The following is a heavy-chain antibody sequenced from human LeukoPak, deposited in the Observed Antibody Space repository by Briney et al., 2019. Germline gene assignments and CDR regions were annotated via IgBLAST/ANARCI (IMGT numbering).Heavy chain of an antibody. J-gene: IGHJ4*02. CDR1: GYSISSGYY. V-gene: IGHV4-38-2*02. CDR3: ARDERPTYYDFWSGYQYYFDY. CDR2: IYHSGST. D-gene: IGHD3-3*01. Sequence: SEALSLTCTVSGYSISSGYYWGWIRQPPGKGLEWIGSIYHSGSTYYNPSLKSRVTISVDTSKNQFSLKLSSVTAADTAVYYCARDERPTYYDFWSGYQYYFDYWGQGTLVTVSS.